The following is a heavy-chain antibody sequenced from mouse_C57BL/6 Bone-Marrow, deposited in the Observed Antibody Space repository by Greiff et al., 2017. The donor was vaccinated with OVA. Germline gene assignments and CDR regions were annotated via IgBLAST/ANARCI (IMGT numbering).Heavy chain of an antibody. Sequence: EVNLVESEGGLVQPGSSMKLSCTASGFTFSDYYMAWVRQVPEKGLEWVANINYDGSSTYYLDSLKSRFIISRDNAKNILYLQMSSLKSEDTATYYCARDPYYYAMDYWGQGTSVTVSS. CDR3: ARDPYYYAMDY. J-gene: IGHJ4*01. V-gene: IGHV5-16*01. CDR2: INYDGSST. CDR1: GFTFSDYY.